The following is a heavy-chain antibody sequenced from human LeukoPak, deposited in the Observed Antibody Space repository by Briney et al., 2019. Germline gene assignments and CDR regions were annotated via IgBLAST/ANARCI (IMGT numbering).Heavy chain of an antibody. CDR2: INHSGST. D-gene: IGHD6-13*01. Sequence: SETLSLTYAVYGGSFSGYYWSWIRQPPGKGLEWIGEINHSGSTNYNPSLKSRVTISVDTSKNQFSLKLSSVTAADTAVYYCARRSRQRSIAAAAPPWFDPWGQGTLVTVSS. CDR1: GGSFSGYY. J-gene: IGHJ5*02. V-gene: IGHV4-34*01. CDR3: ARRSRQRSIAAAAPPWFDP.